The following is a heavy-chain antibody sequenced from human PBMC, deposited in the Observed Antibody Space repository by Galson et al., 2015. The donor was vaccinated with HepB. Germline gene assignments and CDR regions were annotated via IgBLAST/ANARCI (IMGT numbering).Heavy chain of an antibody. J-gene: IGHJ4*02. Sequence: ETLSLTCAVSGYSISSGYYWGWIRQPPGKGLEWIGSIYHSGSTYYNPSLKSRVTISVDTSKNQFSLKLSSVTAADTAVYYCARGSGSGYYSPDWGQGTLVTVSS. CDR1: GYSISSGYY. V-gene: IGHV4-38-2*01. CDR3: ARGSGSGYYSPD. CDR2: IYHSGST. D-gene: IGHD3-3*01.